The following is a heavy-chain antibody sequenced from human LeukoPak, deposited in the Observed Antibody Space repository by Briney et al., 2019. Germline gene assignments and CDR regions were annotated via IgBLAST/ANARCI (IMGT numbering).Heavy chain of an antibody. J-gene: IGHJ6*02. Sequence: GRSLRLSCAASGFTFSSYAMSWVRQAPGKGLERVSAISGSGGSTYYADSVNGRFTISRDNSKNTLYLQMNSLRAEDTAVYYCASYEYQLLTYYYYGMDVWGQGTTVTVSS. CDR1: GFTFSSYA. V-gene: IGHV3-23*01. CDR3: ASYEYQLLTYYYYGMDV. D-gene: IGHD2-2*01. CDR2: ISGSGGST.